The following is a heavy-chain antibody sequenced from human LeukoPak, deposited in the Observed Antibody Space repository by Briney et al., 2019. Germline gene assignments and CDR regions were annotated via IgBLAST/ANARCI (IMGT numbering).Heavy chain of an antibody. Sequence: ASVKVSCKASGYTFTSYYMHWVRQAPGQGLEWMGIINPSGGTTTYAQKLQGGVTMTTDTSTSTAYMELRSLRSDDTAVYYCARALTYYYDSSGLYNWFDPWGQGTLVTVSS. CDR2: INPSGGTT. D-gene: IGHD3-22*01. V-gene: IGHV1-46*01. CDR3: ARALTYYYDSSGLYNWFDP. CDR1: GYTFTSYY. J-gene: IGHJ5*02.